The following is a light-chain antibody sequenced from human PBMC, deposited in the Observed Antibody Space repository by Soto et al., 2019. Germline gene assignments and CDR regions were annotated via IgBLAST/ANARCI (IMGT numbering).Light chain of an antibody. V-gene: IGLV2-23*01. CDR1: SGYVGTYSL. Sequence: QSVLAQPASVSGSPGQSITISCTGSSGYVGTYSLVSWYQQHPGKAPKVVIYEGHKRPSGVPDRFSGSTSVNTASLTISGLQTDDEADYYCGTWDSSLSAAVFGGGTQLTVL. CDR2: EGH. J-gene: IGLJ7*01. CDR3: GTWDSSLSAAV.